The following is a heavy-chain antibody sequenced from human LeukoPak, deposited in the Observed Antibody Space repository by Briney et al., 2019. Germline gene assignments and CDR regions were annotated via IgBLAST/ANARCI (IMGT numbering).Heavy chain of an antibody. CDR2: IYYSGNT. Sequence: SETLSLTCTVTGGSLRSYYWSWIRQSAGKGLEWIGYIYYSGNTNYNPSLKSRVTISVDTSKNQFSLRLTSVSAADTSVYYCARGFPYCSSTSCYDLFYYYYYMDVWGKGTTVTVSS. V-gene: IGHV4-59*01. CDR3: ARGFPYCSSTSCYDLFYYYYYMDV. J-gene: IGHJ6*03. CDR1: GGSLRSYY. D-gene: IGHD2-2*01.